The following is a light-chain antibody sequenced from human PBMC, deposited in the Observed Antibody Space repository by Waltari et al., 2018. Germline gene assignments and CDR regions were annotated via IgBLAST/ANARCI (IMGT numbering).Light chain of an antibody. V-gene: IGLV2-14*01. CDR2: DVS. CDR1: RSDVGFYNY. Sequence: SALTQHASVSGSPGQSLTISCTGTRSDVGFYNYVSWYEQHPGKAPKLMIYDVSERPSGVSKRFSGSKSGNTASLTIAELQAEDEADYYCNSDAGSRSWVFGGVTMLTVL. J-gene: IGLJ3*02. CDR3: NSDAGSRSWV.